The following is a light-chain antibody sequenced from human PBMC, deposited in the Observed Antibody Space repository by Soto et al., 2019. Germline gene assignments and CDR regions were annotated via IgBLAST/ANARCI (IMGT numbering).Light chain of an antibody. Sequence: EIVLTQSPGTLSLSPGERATLSCRATQNIYSSYLAWYQQKPGQAPRLLIYAASSRATGIPDRFSGSGSGTYFTLTISRLETEDFAVDYCQQYGSSPRTFGQGTKVEIK. CDR2: AAS. CDR1: QNIYSSY. J-gene: IGKJ1*01. CDR3: QQYGSSPRT. V-gene: IGKV3-20*01.